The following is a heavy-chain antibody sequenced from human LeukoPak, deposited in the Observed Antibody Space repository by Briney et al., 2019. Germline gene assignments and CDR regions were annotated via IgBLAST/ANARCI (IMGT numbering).Heavy chain of an antibody. CDR3: ARYDSSGYYYYFDY. CDR2: IWYDGSNK. CDR1: GFTFSSYG. J-gene: IGHJ4*02. V-gene: IGHV3-33*01. D-gene: IGHD3-22*01. Sequence: PGRSLRLSCAASGFTFSSYGMHWVRQAPGKGLEWVAVIWYDGSNKYYADSVKGRFTISRDNSKNTLYLQMNSLRAEDTAVYYCARYDSSGYYYYFDYWGQGTLVTVSS.